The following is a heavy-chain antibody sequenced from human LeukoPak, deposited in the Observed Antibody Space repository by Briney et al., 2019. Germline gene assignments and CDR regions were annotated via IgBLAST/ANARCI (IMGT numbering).Heavy chain of an antibody. V-gene: IGHV1-18*01. CDR2: ISAYNGNT. CDR3: ARVKGQIAAAGRGDY. D-gene: IGHD6-13*01. CDR1: GYTFTSYG. J-gene: IGHJ4*02. Sequence: ASVKVSCKASGYTFTSYGISWVRQAPGQGLEWMGWISAYNGNTNYAQKLQGRVTMTTDTSTSTAYMELRSLRSDDTAVYYCARVKGQIAAAGRGDYWGQGTLVTVSS.